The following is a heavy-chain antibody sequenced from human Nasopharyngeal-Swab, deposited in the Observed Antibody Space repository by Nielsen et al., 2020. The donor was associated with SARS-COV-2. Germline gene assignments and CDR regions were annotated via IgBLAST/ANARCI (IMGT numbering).Heavy chain of an antibody. CDR2: INPSGGST. CDR3: ARDDSRREYQLLSALNYYYYGMDV. CDR1: GYTFTSYY. D-gene: IGHD2-2*01. J-gene: IGHJ6*02. V-gene: IGHV1-46*01. Sequence: ASVKVSCKASGYTFTSYYMHWVRQAPGQGLEWMGIINPSGGSTSYAQKFQGRVTITRDTSASTAYMELSSLRSEDTAVYYCARDDSRREYQLLSALNYYYYGMDVWGQGTMVTVSS.